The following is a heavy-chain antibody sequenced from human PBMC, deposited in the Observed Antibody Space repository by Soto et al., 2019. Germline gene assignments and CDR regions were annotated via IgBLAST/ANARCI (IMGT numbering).Heavy chain of an antibody. CDR1: GLTFSGFA. J-gene: IGHJ4*02. D-gene: IGHD2-15*01. CDR2: IRSKPNNYAT. Sequence: ESGGGLVQPGGSLKLSCAASGLTFSGFAMHWVRQASGKGLEWIGRIRSKPNNYATAYAASVKGRFTISRDDSQNTAYLQMNSLKPEDTAVYYCVAYCIGASCPDYWGQGTLVTVSS. CDR3: VAYCIGASCPDY. V-gene: IGHV3-73*01.